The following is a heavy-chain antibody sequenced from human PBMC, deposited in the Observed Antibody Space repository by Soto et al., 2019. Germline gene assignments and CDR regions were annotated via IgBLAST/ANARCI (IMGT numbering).Heavy chain of an antibody. CDR1: GFSLSTSGMC. CDR3: ARTLYSSSSRSYYGMDV. Sequence: GSGPTLVNPTQTLTLTCTFSGFSLSTSGMCVSWIRQPPGKALEWLALIDWDDDKYYSTSLKTRLTISKDTSKNQVVLTMTNMDPVDTATYYCARTLYSSSSRSYYGMDVWGQGTTVTVSS. V-gene: IGHV2-70*01. J-gene: IGHJ6*02. CDR2: IDWDDDK. D-gene: IGHD6-6*01.